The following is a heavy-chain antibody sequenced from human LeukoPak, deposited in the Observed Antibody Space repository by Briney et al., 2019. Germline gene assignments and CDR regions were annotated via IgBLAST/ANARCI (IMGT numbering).Heavy chain of an antibody. V-gene: IGHV3-48*03. CDR2: ISSSGSTK. D-gene: IGHD3-22*01. CDR1: GFTFSSYE. J-gene: IGHJ4*02. Sequence: GGSLRLSCAASGFTFSSYEMNWVRQAPGKGLEWISYISSSGSTKYYADSVKGRFTISRDNAKNSLYLQMNSLRAEDTAVYYCAKGLERYYDSSGYRNWGQGTLVTVSS. CDR3: AKGLERYYDSSGYRN.